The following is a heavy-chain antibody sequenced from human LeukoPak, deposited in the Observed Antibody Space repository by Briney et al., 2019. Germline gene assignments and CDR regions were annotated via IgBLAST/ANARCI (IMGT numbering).Heavy chain of an antibody. D-gene: IGHD3-9*01. J-gene: IGHJ4*02. CDR1: GFTFNRNA. CDR2: ISSSSSYI. Sequence: GGSLRLSCAASGFTFNRNAISWVRQAPGKGLEWVSSISSSSSYIYYADSVKGRFTISRDNAKNSLYLQMNSLRAEDTAVYYCARDRQDYDILTGLFRRGGFDYWGQGILVTVSS. CDR3: ARDRQDYDILTGLFRRGGFDY. V-gene: IGHV3-21*01.